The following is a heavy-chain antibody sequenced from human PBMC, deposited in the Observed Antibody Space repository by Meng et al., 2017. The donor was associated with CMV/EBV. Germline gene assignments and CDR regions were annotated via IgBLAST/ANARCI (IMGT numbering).Heavy chain of an antibody. D-gene: IGHD3-3*01. V-gene: IGHV3-23*03. J-gene: IGHJ4*02. Sequence: GESLKISCAASGFTFSSYAMSWVRQAPGKGLEWVSVIYSGGSSTYYADSVKGRFTISSDNSKNTLYLQMNSLRAEDTAVYYCAKGKRFLEWLFDYWGQGTLVTVSS. CDR1: GFTFSSYA. CDR3: AKGKRFLEWLFDY. CDR2: IYSGGSST.